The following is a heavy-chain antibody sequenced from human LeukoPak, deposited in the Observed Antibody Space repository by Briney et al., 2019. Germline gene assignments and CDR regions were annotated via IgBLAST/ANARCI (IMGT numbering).Heavy chain of an antibody. D-gene: IGHD2-2*01. CDR2: ISSSGSTI. CDR1: GFTFSSYE. J-gene: IGHJ4*02. CDR3: AHGTMYQLDY. Sequence: LAGGSLRLSCAASGFTFSSYEMNWVRQAPGKGLEWVSYISSSGSTIYYADSAKGRFTISRDNAKNSLYLQMNSLRAEDTAVYYCAHGTMYQLDYWGQGTLVTVSS. V-gene: IGHV3-48*03.